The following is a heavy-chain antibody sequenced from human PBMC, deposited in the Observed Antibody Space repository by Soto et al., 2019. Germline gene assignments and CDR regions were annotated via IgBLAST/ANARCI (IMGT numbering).Heavy chain of an antibody. CDR2: MNPNSGNT. D-gene: IGHD6-13*01. V-gene: IGHV1-8*01. Sequence: QVQLVQSGAEVKKPGASVKVSCKASGYTFTSYDINWVRQATGQGLEWMGWMNPNSGNTGYAQKFQVRVTMTRNTSISTAYMELSSLRSEDTAVYYCARTRIAAAGNWFDPWGQGTLVTVSS. CDR1: GYTFTSYD. CDR3: ARTRIAAAGNWFDP. J-gene: IGHJ5*02.